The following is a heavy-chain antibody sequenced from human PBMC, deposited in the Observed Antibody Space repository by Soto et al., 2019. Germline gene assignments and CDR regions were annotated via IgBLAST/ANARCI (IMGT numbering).Heavy chain of an antibody. Sequence: EVQLLESGGGLIQPAGSLRLACEASGFTFSSYAMSWVRQAPGKGLEWVLAISGSGGSTYYADSVNGRFTISRDNSKNTLSLQMNSLRAEDTAVYYCAKRSGPAAIYPMDVWGQGTTVTVSS. CDR1: GFTFSSYA. CDR3: AKRSGPAAIYPMDV. D-gene: IGHD2-2*01. V-gene: IGHV3-23*01. J-gene: IGHJ6*02. CDR2: ISGSGGST.